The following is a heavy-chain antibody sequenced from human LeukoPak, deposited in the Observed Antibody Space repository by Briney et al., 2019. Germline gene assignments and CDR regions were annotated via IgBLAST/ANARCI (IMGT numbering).Heavy chain of an antibody. CDR2: IYYSGST. J-gene: IGHJ6*03. CDR1: GGSISSYY. D-gene: IGHD3-10*01. V-gene: IGHV4-59*08. CDR3: ARHERDYGSGSYYYYYYMDV. Sequence: KTSETLSLTCTVSGGSISSYYWSWIRQPPGKGLEWIGYIYYSGSTNYNPSLKSRVTISVDTSKNQFSLKLSSVTAADTAVYYCARHERDYGSGSYYYYYYMDVWGKGTTVTISS.